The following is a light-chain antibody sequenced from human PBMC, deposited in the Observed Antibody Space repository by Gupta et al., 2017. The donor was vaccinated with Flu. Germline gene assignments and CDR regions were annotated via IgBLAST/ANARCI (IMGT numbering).Light chain of an antibody. CDR1: TSSLHHSNNNNY. CDR2: RAS. V-gene: IGKV4-1*01. CDR3: QQYDSIPFT. J-gene: IGKJ4*02. Sequence: APINCNTSTSSLHHSNNNNYLAWYQQKPGQPPKLLIYRASTRESGVPDRFSGSGSGTDFTLTISSLQAEDVAVYYCQQYDSIPFTFGGGTKVEIK.